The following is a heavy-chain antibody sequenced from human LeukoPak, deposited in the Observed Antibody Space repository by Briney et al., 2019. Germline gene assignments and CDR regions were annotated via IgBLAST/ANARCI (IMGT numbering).Heavy chain of an antibody. V-gene: IGHV1-2*06. CDR3: ARDRGVPGPGNALDI. Sequence: GAPVKVSCKASGYTFTNYHMHWVRQAPGQGLEWLGLVKPKSGDSDFVQKFRGRVTVTTDVSTTTIHMELSNLRSDDTAVYYCARDRGVPGPGNALDIWGQGTMVTVSS. CDR2: VKPKSGDS. D-gene: IGHD2-8*01. CDR1: GYTFTNYH. J-gene: IGHJ3*02.